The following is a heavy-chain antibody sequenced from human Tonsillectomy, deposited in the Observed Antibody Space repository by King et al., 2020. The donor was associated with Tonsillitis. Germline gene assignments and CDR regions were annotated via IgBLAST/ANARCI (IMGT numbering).Heavy chain of an antibody. D-gene: IGHD5/OR15-5a*01. J-gene: IGHJ4*02. V-gene: IGHV3-30*01. CDR2: ISYDGSNK. CDR1: GFTFRSYA. Sequence: VQLVESGGGVVQPGRSLKLSCAATGFTFRSYAMHWVRQAPGKGLEWVAVISYDGSNKYYADSVKGRFTISRENSENTLYLQMNSLRAEDTAVYYCARGLREQCLEPGIEVESFDSWGQGTLVTVSS. CDR3: ARGLREQCLEPGIEVESFDS.